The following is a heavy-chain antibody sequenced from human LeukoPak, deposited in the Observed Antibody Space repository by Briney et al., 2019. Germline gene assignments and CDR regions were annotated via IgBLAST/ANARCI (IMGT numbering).Heavy chain of an antibody. CDR3: AGRVTGYSSGYVY. D-gene: IGHD5-18*01. CDR2: ISGSAGKI. V-gene: IGHV3-23*01. Sequence: PGGSLRLSCVASGFTSSNYAMSWVRQAPGKGLDWVSVISGSAGKIRYAGSVKGRFTISRDNSENTVYLQMNNLRAEDTAVYYCAGRVTGYSSGYVYWGQGTLVTVSS. J-gene: IGHJ4*02. CDR1: GFTSSNYA.